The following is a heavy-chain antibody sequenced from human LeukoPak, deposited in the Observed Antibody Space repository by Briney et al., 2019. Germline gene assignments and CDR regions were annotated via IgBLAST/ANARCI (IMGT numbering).Heavy chain of an antibody. CDR1: GGSFSGYY. CDR3: AGYYGSGSYYGWFDP. D-gene: IGHD3-10*01. V-gene: IGHV4-34*01. J-gene: IGHJ5*02. Sequence: SETLSLTCAVYGGSFSGYYWSLIRQPPGKGLEWIGEINHSGSTNYNPSLKSRVTISVDTSKNQFSLKLSSVTAADTAVYYCAGYYGSGSYYGWFDPWGQGTLVTVSS. CDR2: INHSGST.